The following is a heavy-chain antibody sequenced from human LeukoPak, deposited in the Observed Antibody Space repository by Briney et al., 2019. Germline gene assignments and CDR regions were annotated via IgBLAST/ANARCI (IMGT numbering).Heavy chain of an antibody. CDR1: GYTFTGYY. D-gene: IGHD2-2*01. Sequence: ASVKVSCKASGYTFTGYYMHWVRQAPGQGLEWMGWINPNSGGTNYAQKFQGRVTMTRDTSISTAYMELSRLRSDDTAVYYCARDQEDIVVVPAATLFDYWGQGTLVTVSS. J-gene: IGHJ4*02. V-gene: IGHV1-2*02. CDR2: INPNSGGT. CDR3: ARDQEDIVVVPAATLFDY.